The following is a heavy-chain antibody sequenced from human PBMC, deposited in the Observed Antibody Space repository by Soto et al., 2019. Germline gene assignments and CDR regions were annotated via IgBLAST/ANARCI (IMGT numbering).Heavy chain of an antibody. CDR3: ARGGGNYDFWSGYYNDYYDGMDV. Sequence: EVQLVESGGGLVQPGGSLRLSCAASGFTFSSYWMSWVRQAPGKGLEWVANIKQDGSEKYYVDSVKGRFTISRDNAKNSLYLQMNSLRAEDTAVYYCARGGGNYDFWSGYYNDYYDGMDVWGQGTTVTVSS. CDR2: IKQDGSEK. J-gene: IGHJ6*02. D-gene: IGHD3-3*01. CDR1: GFTFSSYW. V-gene: IGHV3-7*03.